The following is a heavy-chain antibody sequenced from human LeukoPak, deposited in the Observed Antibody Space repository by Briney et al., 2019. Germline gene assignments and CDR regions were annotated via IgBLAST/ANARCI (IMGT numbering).Heavy chain of an antibody. CDR1: GFTFSSYA. CDR2: ISSTGGST. V-gene: IGHV3-64*01. D-gene: IGHD1-1*01. Sequence: GGSLRLSCAASGFTFSSYAMHWVRQAPGEGLEYVSAISSTGGSTYYANSVKGRFTISRDNSKNTLYLQMGSLRAEDMAVYYCARDGERRLEPPTYYYYYYYMDVWGKGTTVTVYS. J-gene: IGHJ6*03. CDR3: ARDGERRLEPPTYYYYYYYMDV.